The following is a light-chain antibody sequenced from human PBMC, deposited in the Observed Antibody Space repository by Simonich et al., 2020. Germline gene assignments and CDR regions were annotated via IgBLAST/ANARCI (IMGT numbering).Light chain of an antibody. Sequence: QSALTQPRSVSGSPGQSVTISCTGTSSDVGGYNYVSWYQQHPGKAPKLMIYDVSKRPSGVPDRFSGSKSGNTASLTISGLQAEDEADYYCCSYTSSSFWVFGGGTKLTVL. CDR2: DVS. CDR1: SSDVGGYNY. J-gene: IGLJ3*02. V-gene: IGLV2-11*01. CDR3: CSYTSSSFWV.